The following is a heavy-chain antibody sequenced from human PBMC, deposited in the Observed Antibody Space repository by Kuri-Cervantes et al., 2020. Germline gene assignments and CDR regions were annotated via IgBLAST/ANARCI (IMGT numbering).Heavy chain of an antibody. D-gene: IGHD1-26*01. J-gene: IGHJ5*02. Sequence: ESLKISCAVYGGSFSGYYWSWIRQPPGKGLEWIGEINHRGSTNYNPSLKSRVTISVDTSKNQFSLKLSSVTAADTAVYYCARYFGSWSYWVDPWGQGILVTVSS. CDR3: ARYFGSWSYWVDP. V-gene: IGHV4-34*01. CDR1: GGSFSGYY. CDR2: INHRGST.